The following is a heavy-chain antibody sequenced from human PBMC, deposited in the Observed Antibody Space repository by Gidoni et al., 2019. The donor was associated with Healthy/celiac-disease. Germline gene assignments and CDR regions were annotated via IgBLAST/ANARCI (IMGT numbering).Heavy chain of an antibody. V-gene: IGHV3-21*01. CDR2: SSSSRSYI. CDR3: ARDLRVPAAHEDRRSNSGYEDY. J-gene: IGHJ4*02. D-gene: IGHD2-2*01. Sequence: EVQLVESVGGLVKPWGSLRLFCAASGYPFSSYSISWVRQAPGKALEGVSSSSSSRSYIYYADSVKGRFTISRDNAKNSLYLQMNSLRAEDTAVYYCARDLRVPAAHEDRRSNSGYEDYWGQGTLVTVSS. CDR1: GYPFSSYS.